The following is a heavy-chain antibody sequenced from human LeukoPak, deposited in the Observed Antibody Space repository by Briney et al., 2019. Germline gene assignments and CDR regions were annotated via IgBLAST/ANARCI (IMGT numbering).Heavy chain of an antibody. CDR2: INWNGGRT. J-gene: IGHJ3*01. V-gene: IGHV3-20*04. Sequence: PGGSLRLSCAASRFTFDDYGMSWVRQAPGKGLEWVSHINWNGGRTAYVDSVKDRFTISRDNAKNFLYLQMNILRAEDTALYYCAREWAVATPAFDLWGQGTMVTVSS. D-gene: IGHD5-12*01. CDR3: AREWAVATPAFDL. CDR1: RFTFDDYG.